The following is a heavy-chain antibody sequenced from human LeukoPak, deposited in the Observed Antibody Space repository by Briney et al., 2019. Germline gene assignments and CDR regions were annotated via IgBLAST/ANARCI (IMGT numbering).Heavy chain of an antibody. D-gene: IGHD4-11*01. V-gene: IGHV3-7*01. CDR3: ATYSILNAREFRY. CDR2: VQHIGGET. Sequence: GGSLRLSCAGSGFTFSNSWMGWVRQAPGKGLEWVANVQHIGGETYYVDPVKGRFTISRDNVKNSVYLQMNSLGADDTAVYYCATYSILNAREFRYWGQGTLVTVTS. J-gene: IGHJ1*01. CDR1: GFTFSNSW.